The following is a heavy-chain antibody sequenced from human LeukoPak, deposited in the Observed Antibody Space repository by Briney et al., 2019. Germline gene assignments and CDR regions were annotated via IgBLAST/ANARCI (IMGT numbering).Heavy chain of an antibody. D-gene: IGHD5-18*01. V-gene: IGHV4-34*01. Sequence: PSETLSLTCAVYGGSFSGYYWSWIRQPPGKGLEWIGEINHSGSTNYNPSPKSRVTISVDTSKNQFSLKLSSVTAADTGVYYCARGARLWIPDYWGQGTLVTVSS. CDR1: GGSFSGYY. CDR3: ARGARLWIPDY. CDR2: INHSGST. J-gene: IGHJ4*02.